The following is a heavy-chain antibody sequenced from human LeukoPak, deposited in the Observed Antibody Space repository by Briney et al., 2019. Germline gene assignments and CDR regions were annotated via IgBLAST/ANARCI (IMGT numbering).Heavy chain of an antibody. D-gene: IGHD2-21*02. Sequence: NPSETLSLTRTVSGYSISSGYYWGWIRQPPGKGLEWIGSIYHSGSTYYNPSLKSRVTISVDTSKNQFPLKLSSVAAADAAVYYCARERKTDYYMDVWGKGTTVTVSS. V-gene: IGHV4-38-2*02. J-gene: IGHJ6*03. CDR2: IYHSGST. CDR3: ARERKTDYYMDV. CDR1: GYSISSGYY.